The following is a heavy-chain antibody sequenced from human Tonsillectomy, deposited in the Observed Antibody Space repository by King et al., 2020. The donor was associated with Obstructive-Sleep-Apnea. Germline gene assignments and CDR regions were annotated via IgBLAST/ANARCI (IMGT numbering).Heavy chain of an antibody. J-gene: IGHJ6*02. D-gene: IGHD3-3*01. CDR1: GITFSIFA. Sequence: VQLVESGGGLVQPGGSLRLSCAASGITFSIFAMSWVRQAPGKGLEWVSGSSGSGGSTYYADSVKGRFTIYRDKSKNTLYLQMNSLRADDKSVYYCAKYLRPGVQSPGCVWVQGTTVTVSS. CDR2: SSGSGGST. V-gene: IGHV3-23*04. CDR3: AKYLRPGVQSPGCV.